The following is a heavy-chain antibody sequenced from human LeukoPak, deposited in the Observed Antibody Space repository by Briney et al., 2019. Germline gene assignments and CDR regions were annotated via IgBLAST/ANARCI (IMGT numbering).Heavy chain of an antibody. CDR1: GGSISSSSYY. CDR2: IYYSGST. J-gene: IGHJ4*02. D-gene: IGHD1-26*01. CDR3: ARVVRSGSYGYQYYFDY. Sequence: PSETLSLTCTVSGGSISSSSYYWGWIRQPPGKGLEWIGSIYYSGSTYYNPSLKSRVTISVDTSKNQFSLKLSSVTAADTAVYYCARVVRSGSYGYQYYFDYWGQGTLVTVSS. V-gene: IGHV4-39*07.